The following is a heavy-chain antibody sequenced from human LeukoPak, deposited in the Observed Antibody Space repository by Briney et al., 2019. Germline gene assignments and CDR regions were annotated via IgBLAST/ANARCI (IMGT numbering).Heavy chain of an antibody. J-gene: IGHJ5*02. CDR2: IYHSGST. CDR1: GGSITRGTSY. CDR3: ARGDDDGDHRGLHWFDP. D-gene: IGHD4-17*01. V-gene: IGHV4-61*02. Sequence: SETLSLTCTVSGGSITRGTSYWSWIRQPGGKGLEWIGRIYHSGSTNYNPSLKSRVTISVDTSKNQFSLKLSSVTAADTAVYHCARGDDDGDHRGLHWFDPWGRGTLVTVSS.